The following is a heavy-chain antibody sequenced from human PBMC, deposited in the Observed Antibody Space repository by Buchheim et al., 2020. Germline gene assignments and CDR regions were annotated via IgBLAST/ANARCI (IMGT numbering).Heavy chain of an antibody. Sequence: EVQLVESGGGLVKPGGSLRLSCAASGFTFSNAWLSWVRQAPGKGLEWVGRIKSKTDGGTTDYAAPVKGRFTISSDDSKHTLYLQMNSLKTEDTAVYYCTTDRDYGDYGFDYWGQGTL. J-gene: IGHJ4*02. CDR2: IKSKTDGGTT. V-gene: IGHV3-15*01. CDR1: GFTFSNAW. D-gene: IGHD4-17*01. CDR3: TTDRDYGDYGFDY.